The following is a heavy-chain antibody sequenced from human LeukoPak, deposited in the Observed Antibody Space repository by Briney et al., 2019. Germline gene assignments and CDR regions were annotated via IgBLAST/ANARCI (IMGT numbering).Heavy chain of an antibody. CDR3: ARPVYYYDSSGYYAY. CDR2: INPNSGGT. V-gene: IGHV1-2*02. J-gene: IGHJ4*02. D-gene: IGHD3-22*01. Sequence: ASVKVSCKASGYTFTGYYMHWVRQAPGQGLEWMGWINPNSGGTNYAQNFQGRVTMTRDTSISTAYMELSRLKSDDTAVYYCARPVYYYDSSGYYAYWGQGTLVTVSS. CDR1: GYTFTGYY.